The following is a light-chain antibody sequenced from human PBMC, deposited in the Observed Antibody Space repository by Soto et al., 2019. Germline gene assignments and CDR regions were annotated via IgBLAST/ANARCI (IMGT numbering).Light chain of an antibody. J-gene: IGKJ1*01. CDR3: QQYNNWWT. V-gene: IGKV3-15*01. CDR1: QSVDSN. CDR2: GAS. Sequence: EILMTQSPATLSVSPGERATLSCRASQSVDSNLAWYQQKPGQAPRLLIYGASTGATGISARFSGSGSGTEFTLTISSLQSEDFGVYYCQQYNNWWTFGQGTKVDIK.